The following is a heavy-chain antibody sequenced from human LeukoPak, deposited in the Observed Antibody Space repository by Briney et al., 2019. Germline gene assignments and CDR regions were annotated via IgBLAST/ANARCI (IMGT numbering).Heavy chain of an antibody. CDR1: GFAFSNYA. CDR2: ISGVDT. CDR3: AKDVCTSPRCLLYSDS. J-gene: IGHJ4*02. V-gene: IGHV3-23*01. D-gene: IGHD2-8*01. Sequence: GGSLRLSCAPSGFAFSNYAISRFRQAPGKGLEWVSGISGVDTYYADSVKGRFTISRDNSKNVLYVQMNRLRVEDTAVYFCAKDVCTSPRCLLYSDSWGQGTLVTVSS.